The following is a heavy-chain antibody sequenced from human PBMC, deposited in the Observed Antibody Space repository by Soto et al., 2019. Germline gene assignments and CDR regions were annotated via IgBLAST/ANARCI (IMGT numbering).Heavy chain of an antibody. CDR3: ARGVTVFGLVSRFWFDP. V-gene: IGHV4-30-4*01. J-gene: IGHJ5*02. CDR1: GGSISSGDYS. Sequence: SETLSLTCTVSGGSISSGDYSWGWVRQSPGKGLEWIGRIYNSGITYYNPSLKSRVVISIDTSRNQFSLRLNSLTAADRAVYFCARGVTVFGLVSRFWFDPWGQGTVVTVSS. D-gene: IGHD3-3*01. CDR2: IYNSGIT.